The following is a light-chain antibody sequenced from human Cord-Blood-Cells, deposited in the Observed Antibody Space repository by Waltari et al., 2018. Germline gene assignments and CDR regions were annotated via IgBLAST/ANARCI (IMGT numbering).Light chain of an antibody. Sequence: QSALTQPRSVSGSPGQSVTISCTGTSSDVGGYNYVSWYQQYPGNAPKLMIYDVSKRPSGVPGRFSGSKSGNTASLTISGLQAEDEADYYCCSYAGSYTYVFGTGTKVTVL. CDR3: CSYAGSYTYV. J-gene: IGLJ1*01. CDR2: DVS. CDR1: SSDVGGYNY. V-gene: IGLV2-11*01.